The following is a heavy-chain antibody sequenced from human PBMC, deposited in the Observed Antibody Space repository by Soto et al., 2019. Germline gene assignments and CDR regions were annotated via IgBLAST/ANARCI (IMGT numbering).Heavy chain of an antibody. D-gene: IGHD3-10*01. J-gene: IGHJ6*02. Sequence: SETLSLTCTVSGGSISSSSYYWGWIRQPPGKGLEWIGSIYYSGSTYYNPSLKSRVTISVDTSKNQFSLKLSSVTAADTAVYYCARQIITMVRGVIITEYGMDVWGQGTTVT. V-gene: IGHV4-39*01. CDR3: ARQIITMVRGVIITEYGMDV. CDR1: GGSISSSSYY. CDR2: IYYSGST.